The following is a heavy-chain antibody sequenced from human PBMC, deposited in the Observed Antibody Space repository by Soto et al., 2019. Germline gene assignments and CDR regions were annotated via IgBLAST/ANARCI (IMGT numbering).Heavy chain of an antibody. V-gene: IGHV3-23*01. CDR2: ISSGSGGST. Sequence: GGSLRLSCAASGFTFSDYYMSWIRQAPGKGLEWVSYISSGSGGSTYYADSVKGRFTISRDNSKNTLYLQMNSLRAEDTAVYYCAKEAVAGTAPVDYWGQGTLVTVSS. D-gene: IGHD6-19*01. CDR1: GFTFSDYY. J-gene: IGHJ4*02. CDR3: AKEAVAGTAPVDY.